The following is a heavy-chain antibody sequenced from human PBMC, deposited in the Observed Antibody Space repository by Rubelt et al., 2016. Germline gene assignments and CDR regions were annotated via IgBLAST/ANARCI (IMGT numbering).Heavy chain of an antibody. D-gene: IGHD3-22*01. Sequence: QVQLRQWGAGLLKPSETLSLTCAVYGGSSSGYYWSWIRQPPGKGLAWIGEINHSGSTNYNPSLKSRVTISVDTSKNQFSLKLSSVTAADTAVYYCARGQEYYDSSGVYDYWGQGTLVTVSS. V-gene: IGHV4-34*01. CDR3: ARGQEYYDSSGVYDY. CDR1: GGSSSGYY. J-gene: IGHJ4*02. CDR2: INHSGST.